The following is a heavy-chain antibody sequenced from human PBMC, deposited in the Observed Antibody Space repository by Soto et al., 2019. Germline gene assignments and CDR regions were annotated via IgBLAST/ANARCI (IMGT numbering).Heavy chain of an antibody. J-gene: IGHJ4*02. V-gene: IGHV1-58*01. CDR3: AAVRQLGRGYFDY. Sequence: QMQLVQSGPEVKKPGTSVKVSCKASGFTFTSSAVQWVRQARGQRLEWIGWIVVGSGNTNYAQKFQERVTITRDMSTSTAYMELSSLRSEDTAVYYCAAVRQLGRGYFDYWGQVTLVTVSS. CDR1: GFTFTSSA. D-gene: IGHD6-13*01. CDR2: IVVGSGNT.